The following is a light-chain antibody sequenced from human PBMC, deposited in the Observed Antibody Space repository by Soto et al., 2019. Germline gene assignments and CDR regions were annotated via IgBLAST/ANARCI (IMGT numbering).Light chain of an antibody. V-gene: IGKV3-20*01. CDR1: QNVSPTY. CDR3: QHYDKSPMWT. CDR2: GAS. J-gene: IGKJ1*01. Sequence: VLTQSPATLSLSPGARATLSCRASQNVSPTYLAWYQQKPGQAPRLLIYGASTRATGVPDRFSGSGSGTDFTLVISRLEPEDFALYYCQHYDKSPMWTFGQGTKVE.